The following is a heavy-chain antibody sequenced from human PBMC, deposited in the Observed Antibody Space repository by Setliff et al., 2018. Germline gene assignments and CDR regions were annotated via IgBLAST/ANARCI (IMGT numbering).Heavy chain of an antibody. CDR3: ARAYCGGDCYNRQLEYFHH. CDR2: IIPIFGPA. V-gene: IGHV1-69*05. CDR1: GYSFTVFG. J-gene: IGHJ1*01. Sequence: ASVKVSCKPSGYSFTVFGISWVRKAPGQGLEWMGGIIPIFGPANYAQKFQGRVTMTTDTSTRTAYMELRSLRPDDTAVYYCARAYCGGDCYNRQLEYFHHWGQGTLVIVSS. D-gene: IGHD2-21*02.